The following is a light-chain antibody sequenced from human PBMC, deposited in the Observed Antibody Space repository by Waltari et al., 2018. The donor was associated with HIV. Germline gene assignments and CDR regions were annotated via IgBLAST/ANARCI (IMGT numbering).Light chain of an antibody. CDR1: RSDVGGYKH. J-gene: IGLJ2*01. Sequence: QFSLTQPAFVSGFPWPSITIPLPGTRSDVGGYKHVSWYQQHPGKAPKLMIYDVSNRPSGVSNRFSGSKSGNTASLTISGLQAEDEADYYCSSYTSSNTLVFGGGTKLTVL. V-gene: IGLV2-14*01. CDR3: SSYTSSNTLV. CDR2: DVS.